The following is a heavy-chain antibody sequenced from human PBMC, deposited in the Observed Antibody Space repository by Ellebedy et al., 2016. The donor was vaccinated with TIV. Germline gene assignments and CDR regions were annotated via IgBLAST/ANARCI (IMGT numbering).Heavy chain of an antibody. CDR1: GFTFSGFG. CDR2: IWYDGSNA. D-gene: IGHD2-2*01. CDR3: ARGRRGSTGSDYFDY. V-gene: IGHV3-33*01. J-gene: IGHJ4*02. Sequence: PGGSLRLSCAASGFTFSGFGIHWVRQAPGKGLEWVAIIWYDGSNAYYADSVKGRFTISRDNSKNTLYLQMNSLRGEDTAVYYCARGRRGSTGSDYFDYWGQGTLVTVSS.